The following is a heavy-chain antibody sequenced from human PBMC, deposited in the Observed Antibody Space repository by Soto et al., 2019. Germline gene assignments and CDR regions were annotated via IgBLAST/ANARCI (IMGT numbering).Heavy chain of an antibody. CDR2: IKEDGSET. J-gene: IGHJ4*02. V-gene: IGHV3-7*05. Sequence: EVQLVDSGGDLVQPGGSLRLSCAASGFTFSTHWMSWVRQAPGKGLEWVANIKEDGSETYYADSVRGRFTISRDNAKNSLYLQMNGRRVEDTALYYCAKDVRWGQGTLVTVSS. CDR3: AKDVR. CDR1: GFTFSTHW.